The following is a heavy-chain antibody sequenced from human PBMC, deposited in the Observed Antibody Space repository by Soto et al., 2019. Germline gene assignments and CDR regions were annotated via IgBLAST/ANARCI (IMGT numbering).Heavy chain of an antibody. J-gene: IGHJ4*02. V-gene: IGHV4-39*01. CDR2: VYYRGRS. Sequence: SETLSLTCTVSGGSVTNSSYYWGWIRQSPGKGLEWIGSVYYRGRSYSKSSVKSRVTISVDTSKNRFSLSLNSVTASDTAVYFCVSQRTTVPTQAYFDYWGPGALVTVS. CDR1: GGSVTNSSYY. D-gene: IGHD4-17*01. CDR3: VSQRTTVPTQAYFDY.